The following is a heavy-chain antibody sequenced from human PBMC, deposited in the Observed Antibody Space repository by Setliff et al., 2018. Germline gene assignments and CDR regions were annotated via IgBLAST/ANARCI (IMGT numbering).Heavy chain of an antibody. J-gene: IGHJ4*02. D-gene: IGHD3-22*01. CDR2: IYTSGST. V-gene: IGHV4-61*09. Sequence: SETLSLTCTVSGGSISSGSYYWSWIRQPAGKGLEWIGHIYTSGSTNYNPSLKSRVTISVDTSKNQFSLKLSSVTAADTAVYYCARGTFDTSGYFPYPIGYWGQGTLVTVSS. CDR3: ARGTFDTSGYFPYPIGY. CDR1: GGSISSGSYY.